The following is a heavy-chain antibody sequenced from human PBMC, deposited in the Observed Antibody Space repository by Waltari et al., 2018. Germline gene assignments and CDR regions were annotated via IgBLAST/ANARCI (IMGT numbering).Heavy chain of an antibody. V-gene: IGHV1-2*02. CDR2: INPTRCGT. J-gene: IGHJ6*03. CDR3: ARGGPIVLMVYACMDV. Sequence: QVQLVQSGAEVKKPGASVKVSCKASGYTFTGYYMHWVRQAPGQGLEWMGWINPTRCGTNYAKKFQGRVTMTRDTSISTAYMELSRLRSDDTAVYYCARGGPIVLMVYACMDVWGKGTTVTISS. CDR1: GYTFTGYY. D-gene: IGHD2-8*01.